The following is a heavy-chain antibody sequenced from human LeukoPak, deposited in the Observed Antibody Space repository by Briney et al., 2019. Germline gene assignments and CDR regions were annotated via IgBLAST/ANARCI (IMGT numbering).Heavy chain of an antibody. Sequence: PGGSLRLSCAASGFTFNTYTMNWVRQAPGKGLEWVSYMSGSTSTIYYADSVKGRFTISRDNAKNSLYLQMNSLRAEDTAVYYCARKNGLDYWGQGTLVTVSS. CDR2: MSGSTSTI. J-gene: IGHJ4*02. CDR1: GFTFNTYT. CDR3: ARKNGLDY. V-gene: IGHV3-48*04.